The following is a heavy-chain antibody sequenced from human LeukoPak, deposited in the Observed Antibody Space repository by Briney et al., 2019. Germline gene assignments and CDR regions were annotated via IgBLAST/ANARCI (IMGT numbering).Heavy chain of an antibody. J-gene: IGHJ4*02. CDR1: GYSFTDYY. D-gene: IGHD2-15*01. V-gene: IGHV1-2*02. Sequence: ASVKVSCKASGYSFTDYYIHWVRQAPGQGFEWMGSINPKIGATDYSQKFQGRDTLTRDTSVAAAYMELSNLTSDDTAVYYCVRAGPAAPLDYWGQGTLVTVSP. CDR3: VRAGPAAPLDY. CDR2: INPKIGAT.